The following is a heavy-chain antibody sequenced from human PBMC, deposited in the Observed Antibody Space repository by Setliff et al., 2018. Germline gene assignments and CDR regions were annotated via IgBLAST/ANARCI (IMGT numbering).Heavy chain of an antibody. CDR1: GYTFTIYG. CDR2: ISAYNGNT. J-gene: IGHJ1*01. Sequence: GASVKVSCKPSGYTFTIYGISWVRQAPGQGLEWMGWISAYNGNTNYAQKLQGRVTMTTDTSTRTAYMELRSLRPDDTAVYYCARAYCGGDCYNRQLEYFQHWGQGTLVTVSS. CDR3: ARAYCGGDCYNRQLEYFQH. V-gene: IGHV1-18*01. D-gene: IGHD2-21*02.